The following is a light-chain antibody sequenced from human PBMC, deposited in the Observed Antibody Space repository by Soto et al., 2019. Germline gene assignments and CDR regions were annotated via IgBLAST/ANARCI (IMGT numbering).Light chain of an antibody. Sequence: DIQMTQSPSTLSASVGDRVTITCRASQSISSWLAWYQQKPGKAPKLLIYKASSLESGVPARFSGSGSGKEFTLTSSSLQTDDFATYYCQQYNSYSPWTFGQGTKVEIK. CDR1: QSISSW. CDR3: QQYNSYSPWT. V-gene: IGKV1-5*03. CDR2: KAS. J-gene: IGKJ1*01.